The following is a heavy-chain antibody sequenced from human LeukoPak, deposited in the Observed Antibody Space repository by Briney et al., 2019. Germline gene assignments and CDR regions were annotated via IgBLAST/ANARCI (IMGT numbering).Heavy chain of an antibody. CDR1: GGSFSGYY. CDR3: ARVHCSSTSCPRGRDY. J-gene: IGHJ4*02. D-gene: IGHD2-2*01. CDR2: INHSGST. V-gene: IGHV4-34*01. Sequence: SETLSLTCAVYGGSFSGYYWRWLRQPRGKGREGIGEINHSGSTNYNPSLKSRVTISVDTSKNQFSLKLSSVTAADTAVYYCARVHCSSTSCPRGRDYWGQGTLVTVSS.